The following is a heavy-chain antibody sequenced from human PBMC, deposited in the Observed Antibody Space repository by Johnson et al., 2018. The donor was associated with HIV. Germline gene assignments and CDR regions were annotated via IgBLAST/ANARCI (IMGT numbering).Heavy chain of an antibody. D-gene: IGHD6-13*01. CDR3: ARDRAAAGPDAFDI. V-gene: IGHV3-48*01. Sequence: VLLVESGGGVVQPGRSLRLSCAASGFTFSSYAMHWVRQAPGKGLEWVSYISSSGSTIYYADSVKGRFTISRDNSKNTLYLQMNSLRAEDTAVYYCARDRAAAGPDAFDIWGQGTMVTVSS. CDR1: GFTFSSYA. J-gene: IGHJ3*02. CDR2: ISSSGSTI.